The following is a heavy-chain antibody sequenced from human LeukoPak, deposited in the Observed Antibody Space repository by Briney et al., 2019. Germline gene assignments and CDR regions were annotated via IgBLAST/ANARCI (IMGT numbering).Heavy chain of an antibody. CDR1: GFIFSNYA. J-gene: IGHJ6*02. V-gene: IGHV3-21*01. Sequence: GGSLRLSCAASGFIFSNYAMNWVRQAPGKGLEWVSSISNNSKEKFYADSVKGRFTISRDNAKNSLYLQMNSLRDEDTAVYYCARESPITIFGVVIPEVAVDYYYGMDVWGQGTTVTVSS. CDR3: ARESPITIFGVVIPEVAVDYYYGMDV. CDR2: ISNNSKEK. D-gene: IGHD3-3*01.